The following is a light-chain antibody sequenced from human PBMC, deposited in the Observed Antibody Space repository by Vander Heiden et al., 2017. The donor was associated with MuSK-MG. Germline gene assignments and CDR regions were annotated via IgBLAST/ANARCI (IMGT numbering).Light chain of an antibody. CDR2: AAS. J-gene: IGKJ2*01. CDR1: QSVTSNY. V-gene: IGKV3-20*01. Sequence: EIVLTQSPGTLSLSPGERATLSCRASQSVTSNYLAWYQQKPDQPPRLLISAASSRATDIPDRFSGSGSGTDFTLTITRLQPEDFAVYYCQHYSGSPYTFGQGTKLEIK. CDR3: QHYSGSPYT.